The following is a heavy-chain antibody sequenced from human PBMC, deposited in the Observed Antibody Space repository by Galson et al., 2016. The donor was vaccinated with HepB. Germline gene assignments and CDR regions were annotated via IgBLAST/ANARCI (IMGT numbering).Heavy chain of an antibody. V-gene: IGHV4-59*01. Sequence: SETLSLTCAVSGVSISSYSWSWIRQPPGKGLEWIGHTYYSGTTNYNPSLKSRVTISVDTSKNPLSLILSSVTAADTAVYYCARILPRIAAAGTSRYFDFWGRGTLVTVSS. J-gene: IGHJ2*01. CDR3: ARILPRIAAAGTSRYFDF. CDR1: GVSISSYS. CDR2: TYYSGTT. D-gene: IGHD6-13*01.